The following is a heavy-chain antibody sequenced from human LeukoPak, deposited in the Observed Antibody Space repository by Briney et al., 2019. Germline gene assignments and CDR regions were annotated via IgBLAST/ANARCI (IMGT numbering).Heavy chain of an antibody. CDR1: TLTFTRYT. CDR3: ARGASRGVVVITPLTD. CDR2: ISYDGSNT. V-gene: IGHV3-30*14. Sequence: HPGGSLRLSCAASTLTFTRYTMHWVRQAPGKGLEWVAVISYDGSNTYYADSVKGRFTISGDNSENTLYLQMNSLRAEDTAVYYCARGASRGVVVITPLTDWGQGTLVTVSS. D-gene: IGHD3-22*01. J-gene: IGHJ4*02.